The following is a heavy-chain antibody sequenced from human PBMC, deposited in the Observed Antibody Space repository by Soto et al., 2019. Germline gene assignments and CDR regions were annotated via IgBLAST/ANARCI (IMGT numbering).Heavy chain of an antibody. D-gene: IGHD3-22*01. CDR2: IPYDGSNK. V-gene: IGHV3-30-3*01. CDR3: ARTIDYYDSFYFDY. CDR1: GFTFSSYA. Sequence: PGGSLRLSCAASGFTFSSYAMHWVRQAPGKGLEWVAVIPYDGSNKYYADSVKGRFTISRDNSKNTLYLQMNSLRAEDTAVYYCARTIDYYDSFYFDYWGQGTLVTVSS. J-gene: IGHJ4*02.